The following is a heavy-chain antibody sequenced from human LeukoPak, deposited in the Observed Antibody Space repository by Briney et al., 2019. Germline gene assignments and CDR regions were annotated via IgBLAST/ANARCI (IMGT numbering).Heavy chain of an antibody. V-gene: IGHV3-66*01. Sequence: GGSLRLSCTASGFTFGDYGMSWVRQAPGKGLEWVSVIYSDGNTYYADSVRGRFTISRDNSKNTLYLQMNSLRAEDTAVYYCVRDGYKDWGQGTLVTVSS. CDR3: VRDGYKD. CDR2: IYSDGNT. J-gene: IGHJ4*02. D-gene: IGHD1-1*01. CDR1: GFTFGDYG.